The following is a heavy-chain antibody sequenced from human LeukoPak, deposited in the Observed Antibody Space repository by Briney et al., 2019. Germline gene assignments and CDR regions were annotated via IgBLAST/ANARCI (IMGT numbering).Heavy chain of an antibody. V-gene: IGHV1-2*02. CDR2: INPNSGGT. CDR3: ARARRYFDWWILYGMDV. D-gene: IGHD3-9*01. Sequence: ASVKVSFKASGYTFTGYYMHWVRQAPGQGLEWMGWINPNSGGTNYAQKLQGRVTMTTDTSTSTAYMELRSLRSDDTAVYYCARARRYFDWWILYGMDVWGQGTTVTVSS. CDR1: GYTFTGYY. J-gene: IGHJ6*02.